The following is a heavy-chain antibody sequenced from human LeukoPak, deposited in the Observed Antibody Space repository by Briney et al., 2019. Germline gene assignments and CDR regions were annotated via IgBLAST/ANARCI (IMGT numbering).Heavy chain of an antibody. J-gene: IGHJ5*02. CDR3: ARDPFGGLRWQNNWFDP. D-gene: IGHD4-23*01. Sequence: SETLSLTCTVSGYSISSGYYWGWIRQPPGKGLEWIGSIYHSGSTYYNPSLKSRVTISVDTSKNQFSLKLSSVTAADTAVYYCARDPFGGLRWQNNWFDPWGQGTLVTVSS. CDR2: IYHSGST. V-gene: IGHV4-38-2*02. CDR1: GYSISSGYY.